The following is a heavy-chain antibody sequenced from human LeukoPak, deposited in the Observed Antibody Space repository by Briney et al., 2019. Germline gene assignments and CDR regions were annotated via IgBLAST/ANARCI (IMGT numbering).Heavy chain of an antibody. J-gene: IGHJ6*02. CDR3: AKDYVVTAMGYYYYGTDV. Sequence: GGSLRLSCAASGFTFSSYAMSWVRQAPGKGLEWVSAISGSGGSTYYADSVKGRFTISRDNSKNTLYLQMNGLRAEDTAVYYCAKDYVVTAMGYYYYGTDVWGQGTTVTVSS. V-gene: IGHV3-23*01. D-gene: IGHD2-21*02. CDR1: GFTFSSYA. CDR2: ISGSGGST.